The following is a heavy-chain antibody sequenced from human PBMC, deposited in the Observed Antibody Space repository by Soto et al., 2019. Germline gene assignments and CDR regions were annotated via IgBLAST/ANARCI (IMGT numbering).Heavy chain of an antibody. CDR3: TTDVYYYRGAYRVGFDV. Sequence: EVQLVESGGGLVKPGGSLRLSCAASGFTFTNAWMSWVRQAPGKGLEWVGRIKSKTDGGTIDYAAPVKGRFTISRDDSKNTLYLQMNSLKIEDTAIYYCTTDVYYYRGAYRVGFDVWGRGTMVTVSS. CDR1: GFTFTNAW. D-gene: IGHD3-22*01. J-gene: IGHJ3*01. CDR2: IKSKTDGGTI. V-gene: IGHV3-15*01.